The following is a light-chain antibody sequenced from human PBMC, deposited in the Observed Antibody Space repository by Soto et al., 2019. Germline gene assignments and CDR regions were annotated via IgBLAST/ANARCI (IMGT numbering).Light chain of an antibody. V-gene: IGLV1-40*01. J-gene: IGLJ3*02. CDR1: SSNIGAGYD. CDR3: QSYDSSLSAL. Sequence: QPVLTQPPSVSGPPGHRVTISCTGSSSNIGAGYDVHWYQQLPGTAPKLLIYGNSNRPSGVPDRFSGSKSGTSASLAITGLQAEDEADYYCQSYDSSLSALFGGGTKLTVL. CDR2: GNS.